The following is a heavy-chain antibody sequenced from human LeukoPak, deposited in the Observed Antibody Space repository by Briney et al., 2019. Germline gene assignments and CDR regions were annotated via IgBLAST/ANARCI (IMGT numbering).Heavy chain of an antibody. CDR1: GGSISSYY. CDR2: IYTSGST. D-gene: IGHD3-22*01. V-gene: IGHV4-4*07. CDR3: ARDPPYYYDSSGYANAFDI. J-gene: IGHJ3*02. Sequence: SETLSLTCTVSGGSISSYYWSWIRQPAGKGLEWIGRIYTSGSTNYNPSLKSRVTTSVGTSKNQFSLKLSSVTAADTAVYYCARDPPYYYDSSGYANAFDIWGQGTMVTVSS.